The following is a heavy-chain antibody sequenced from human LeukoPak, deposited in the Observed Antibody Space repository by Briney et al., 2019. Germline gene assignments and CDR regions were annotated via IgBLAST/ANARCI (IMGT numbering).Heavy chain of an antibody. J-gene: IGHJ4*02. CDR1: GFTFIAYL. CDR2: MSSDGNAM. Sequence: PGGSLRLSCAASGFTFIAYLIHWVRQAPGKGLEWVAVMSSDGNAMFYADSVKGRFTISRDNSKNTLYLQMNSLRAEDTAVYYCVRESEYYFDHSASFDYWGQGTLVTVSS. D-gene: IGHD3-22*01. V-gene: IGHV3-30-3*01. CDR3: VRESEYYFDHSASFDY.